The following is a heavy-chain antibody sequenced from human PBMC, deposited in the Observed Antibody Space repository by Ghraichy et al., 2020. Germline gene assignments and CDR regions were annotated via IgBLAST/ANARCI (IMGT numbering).Heavy chain of an antibody. Sequence: ASVKVSCKASGYTFTSYDINWVRQATGQGLEWMGWMNPNSGNTGYAQKFQGRVTMTRNTSISTAYMELSSLRSEDTAVYYCARVQVGGDHYTYYDFWSGYYYYYGMDVWGQGTTVTVSS. CDR1: GYTFTSYD. CDR2: MNPNSGNT. V-gene: IGHV1-8*01. J-gene: IGHJ6*02. CDR3: ARVQVGGDHYTYYDFWSGYYYYYGMDV. D-gene: IGHD3-3*01.